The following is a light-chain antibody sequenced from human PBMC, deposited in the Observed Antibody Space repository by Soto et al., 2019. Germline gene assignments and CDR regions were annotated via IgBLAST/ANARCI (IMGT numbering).Light chain of an antibody. CDR3: SSNAGSNNLV. Sequence: QSVLTQPPSASGTPGQSVTIPCTGTSSDVGDYNYVSWYQQHPGKAPKLMIYEVSRRPSGVPDRFSGSKSGNTASLTVSGLQAEDKADYYCSSNAGSNNLVFGGGTKVTVL. CDR2: EVS. CDR1: SSDVGDYNY. J-gene: IGLJ2*01. V-gene: IGLV2-8*01.